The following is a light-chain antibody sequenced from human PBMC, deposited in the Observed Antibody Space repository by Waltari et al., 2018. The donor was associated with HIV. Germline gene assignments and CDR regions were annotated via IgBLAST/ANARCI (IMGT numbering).Light chain of an antibody. J-gene: IGKJ1*01. CDR3: HQYGYSPWT. CDR1: QSVSSTY. CDR2: DTY. V-gene: IGKV3-20*01. Sequence: EIVLTQSPGTLSLSPGERATLSCRASQSVSSTYLAWYQQKPGQAPRLLIYDTYNRATGIPDRFSGSGSGTDFTLTISRLEPEDFAVYSCHQYGYSPWTFGQGTKVESK.